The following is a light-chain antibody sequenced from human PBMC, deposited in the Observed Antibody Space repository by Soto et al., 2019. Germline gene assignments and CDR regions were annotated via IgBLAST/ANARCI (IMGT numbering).Light chain of an antibody. CDR3: QQYNSYRT. J-gene: IGKJ1*01. CDR2: DAS. Sequence: DIQLTQSPSFLSASVGDRVTITCRASQTISIWLAWYQQKPGKAPKLLIYDASILKSGVPSRFSGSGSETEFTLTISSLQPDDSATYYCQQYNSYRTFGQGTKVDIK. CDR1: QTISIW. V-gene: IGKV1-5*01.